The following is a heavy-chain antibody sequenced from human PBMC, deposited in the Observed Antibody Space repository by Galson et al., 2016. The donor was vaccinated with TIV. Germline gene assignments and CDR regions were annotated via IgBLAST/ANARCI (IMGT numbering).Heavy chain of an antibody. CDR1: GYTLTELS. D-gene: IGHD3-9*01. CDR3: ATSRGRYFDWLFGY. CDR2: FDPEDGET. J-gene: IGHJ4*02. V-gene: IGHV1-24*01. Sequence: SCKVSGYTLTELSMHWVRQAPGKGLEWMGGFDPEDGETINAQKFQGRVTMTEDTSTDTAYMELSSLRSEDTAVYYCATSRGRYFDWLFGYWGQGTLVTVSS.